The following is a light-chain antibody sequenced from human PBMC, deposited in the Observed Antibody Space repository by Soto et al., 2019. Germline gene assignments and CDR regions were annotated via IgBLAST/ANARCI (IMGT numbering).Light chain of an antibody. J-gene: IGKJ1*01. CDR1: QSISSW. CDR3: QHYNSYSEA. CDR2: DAS. Sequence: DIQMTQSPSTLSASVGDRVTITCRASQSISSWLAWYQQKPGKAPKLLIYDASSLESGVPSRFSGSGSGTEFTLTISSLQPDEFATYYCQHYNSYSEAFGQGTKVELK. V-gene: IGKV1-5*01.